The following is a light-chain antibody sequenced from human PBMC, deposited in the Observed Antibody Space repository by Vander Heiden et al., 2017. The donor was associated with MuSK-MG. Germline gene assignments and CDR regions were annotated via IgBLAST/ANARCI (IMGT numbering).Light chain of an antibody. Sequence: DTVMTQSPLSLTVTPGEPASISCRSSRSLLYSNGYNYLAWYLQKPGQSPQLLIYLGFNRASGVPDRFSGSGSGTDFTLKISRVDAEDVGVYYCRQALHSPYTIGHGTKVDIK. CDR1: RSLLYSNGYNY. CDR3: RQALHSPYT. V-gene: IGKV2-28*01. CDR2: LGF. J-gene: IGKJ3*01.